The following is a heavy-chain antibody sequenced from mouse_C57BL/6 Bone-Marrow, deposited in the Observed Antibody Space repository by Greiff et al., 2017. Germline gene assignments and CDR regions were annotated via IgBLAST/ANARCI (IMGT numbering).Heavy chain of an antibody. D-gene: IGHD1-1*01. Sequence: VHVKQSVAELVRPGASVKLSCTASGFNIKNTYMHWVKQRPEQGLEWIGRIDPANGNTKYAPKFQGKATITADTSSNTAYLQLSSLTSEDTAIYYCARLDYYGSSLDYWGQGTTLTVSS. CDR1: GFNIKNTY. CDR3: ARLDYYGSSLDY. J-gene: IGHJ2*01. CDR2: IDPANGNT. V-gene: IGHV14-3*01.